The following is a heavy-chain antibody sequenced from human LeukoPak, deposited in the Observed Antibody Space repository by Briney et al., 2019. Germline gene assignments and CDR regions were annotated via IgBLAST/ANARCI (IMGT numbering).Heavy chain of an antibody. D-gene: IGHD1-26*01. J-gene: IGHJ4*02. CDR2: IYHSGST. V-gene: IGHV4-30-2*01. CDR3: ASILGATDGKVDY. CDR1: GGAISSNNYY. Sequence: SETLSLTCTVSGGAISSNNYYWSWIRQPPGKGLEWIGYIYHSGSTYYNPSLKSRVTISVDRSKNQFSLKLSSVTAADTAVYYCASILGATDGKVDYWGQGTLVTVSS.